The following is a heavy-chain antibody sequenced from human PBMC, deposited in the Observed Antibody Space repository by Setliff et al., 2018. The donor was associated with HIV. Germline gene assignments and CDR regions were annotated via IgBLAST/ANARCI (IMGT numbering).Heavy chain of an antibody. J-gene: IGHJ3*01. V-gene: IGHV3-30*02. CDR1: GFSFGSYG. CDR3: ATGYYYDSKRAFDF. CDR2: IRYDGTNK. D-gene: IGHD3-22*01. Sequence: HPGGSLRLSCAASGFSFGSYGLHWVRQAPGKGLEWLTFIRYDGTNKYYADSVKGRFTISRDSSKNTLYLQMNSLRAEDTAVYHCATGYYYDSKRAFDFWGQGTMVTVSS.